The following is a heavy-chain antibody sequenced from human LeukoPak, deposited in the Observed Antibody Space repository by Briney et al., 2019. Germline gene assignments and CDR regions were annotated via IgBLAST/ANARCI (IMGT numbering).Heavy chain of an antibody. Sequence: GGSLRLSCAASGFTFSSYGIQWVRQAPGKGLEWVALISYDGSNKYYADSVKGRFTISRDNSKNTLYLQMNSLRAEDTAVYYCARAAGWLPTEYFQHWGQGTLVTVSS. D-gene: IGHD5-24*01. CDR1: GFTFSSYG. CDR3: ARAAGWLPTEYFQH. V-gene: IGHV3-30*03. J-gene: IGHJ1*01. CDR2: ISYDGSNK.